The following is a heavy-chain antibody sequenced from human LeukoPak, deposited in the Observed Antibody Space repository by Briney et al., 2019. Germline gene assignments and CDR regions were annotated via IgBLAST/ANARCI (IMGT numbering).Heavy chain of an antibody. Sequence: GASVKVSCKASGYIFTVYYMHWVRQAPRQELGWMGRINPNSGGTNYAQKFQGRVTMTRDTSISTAYMELSRLRSDDTAVYYCAREARRTGRIGWFDPWGQGTLVTVSS. J-gene: IGHJ5*02. CDR1: GYIFTVYY. CDR2: INPNSGGT. CDR3: AREARRTGRIGWFDP. V-gene: IGHV1-2*06. D-gene: IGHD2-8*02.